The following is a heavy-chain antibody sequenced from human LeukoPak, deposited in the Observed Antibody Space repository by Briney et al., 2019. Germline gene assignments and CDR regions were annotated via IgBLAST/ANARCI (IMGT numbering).Heavy chain of an antibody. Sequence: PGGSLRLSCAASGFTFSSYEMNWIRQAPGKGLEWVAYISSSSSLIYYAGSVKGRFTVSRDSAKRSLYLQMNSLRAEDTAVYYCARDGNRDGDMDVWGKGTTVTVSS. V-gene: IGHV3-48*03. CDR3: ARDGNRDGDMDV. J-gene: IGHJ6*03. D-gene: IGHD1-1*01. CDR1: GFTFSSYE. CDR2: ISSSSSLI.